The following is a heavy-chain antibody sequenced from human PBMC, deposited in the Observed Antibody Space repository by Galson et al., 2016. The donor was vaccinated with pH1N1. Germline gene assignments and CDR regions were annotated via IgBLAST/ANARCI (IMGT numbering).Heavy chain of an antibody. CDR1: GFSLSTSGMC. Sequence: PALVKPPQTLTLTCTFSGFSLSTSGMCVSWIRQPPGKALEWLALIDWDDDKYYSTSLKTRLTISKDTSKNQVVLTMTNMDPVDTATYYCARLDYGDYSGYFEYWGPGTLVTVSS. V-gene: IGHV2-70*01. J-gene: IGHJ4*02. CDR3: ARLDYGDYSGYFEY. CDR2: IDWDDDK. D-gene: IGHD4-17*01.